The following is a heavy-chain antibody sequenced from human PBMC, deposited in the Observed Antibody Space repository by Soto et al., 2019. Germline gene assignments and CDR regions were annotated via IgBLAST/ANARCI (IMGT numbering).Heavy chain of an antibody. CDR2: ISYDGSNK. Sequence: QVQLVESGGGVVQPGRSLRLSCAASGFTFSSYAMHWVRQAPGKGLEWVAVISYDGSNKYYADSVKGRFTISRDNSKNTLYLQMNSGRDEDTAVYYCARDLLFPEGTAMVLLGYYGMDVWGQGTTGTVSS. V-gene: IGHV3-30-3*01. CDR1: GFTFSSYA. D-gene: IGHD5-18*01. J-gene: IGHJ6*02. CDR3: ARDLLFPEGTAMVLLGYYGMDV.